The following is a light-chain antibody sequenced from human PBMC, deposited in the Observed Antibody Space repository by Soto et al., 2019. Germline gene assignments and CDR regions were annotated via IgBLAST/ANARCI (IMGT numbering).Light chain of an antibody. Sequence: QSALTQPASVSGSPGQSISSSCTGTSGDIGGYNYVSWYQQHPGKAPKLLIYEVTNRPSGISNRFSGSKSGNTASLTISGLKAQDEADYYCGSYTTRNSPSLSFGGGTKLTVL. CDR1: SGDIGGYNY. CDR3: GSYTTRNSPSLS. V-gene: IGLV2-14*01. J-gene: IGLJ2*01. CDR2: EVT.